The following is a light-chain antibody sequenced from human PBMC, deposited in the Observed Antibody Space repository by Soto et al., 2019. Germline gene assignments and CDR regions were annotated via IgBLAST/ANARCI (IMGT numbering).Light chain of an antibody. CDR3: QQGKSFPLT. Sequence: DIQMTQSPSSVSASVGARVPITCRASQDINKWLAWYQQKPGLAPNLVIYTASRLHGGGPSRFSGSASGTDFTLTISSLQPEDVATYYCQQGKSFPLTFGGATKVDI. V-gene: IGKV1-12*01. CDR1: QDINKW. CDR2: TAS. J-gene: IGKJ4*01.